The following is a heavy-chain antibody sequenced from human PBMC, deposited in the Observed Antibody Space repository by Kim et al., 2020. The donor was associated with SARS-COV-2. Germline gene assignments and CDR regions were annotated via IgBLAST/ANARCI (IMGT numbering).Heavy chain of an antibody. CDR1: GASISESSYY. Sequence: SETLSLTCTVSGASISESSYYWGWIRQPPGKGLEWIGTIDYIGNTYYNPSLRSRLTISVDTSKTRFSLKLSSVTAADTAVYFCTRDFGDHRVDYWGPGTLVTVSS. CDR3: TRDFGDHRVDY. J-gene: IGHJ4*02. D-gene: IGHD4-17*01. CDR2: IDYIGNT. V-gene: IGHV4-39*01.